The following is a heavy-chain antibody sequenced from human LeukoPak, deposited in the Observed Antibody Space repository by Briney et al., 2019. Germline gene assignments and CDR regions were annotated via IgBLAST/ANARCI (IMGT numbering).Heavy chain of an antibody. Sequence: SETLSLTCTVSGYSISSGYYWGWIRQPPGKGLEWIGGIYHSGSTYYNPSLKSRVTISVDTSKNQFSLKLSSVTAADTAVYYCARGITMTSRKPHGMDVWGQGTTVTVSS. J-gene: IGHJ6*02. CDR3: ARGITMTSRKPHGMDV. CDR2: IYHSGST. CDR1: GYSISSGYY. V-gene: IGHV4-38-2*02. D-gene: IGHD3-22*01.